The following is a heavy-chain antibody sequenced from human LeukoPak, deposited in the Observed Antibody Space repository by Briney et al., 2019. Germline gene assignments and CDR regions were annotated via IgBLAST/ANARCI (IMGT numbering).Heavy chain of an antibody. D-gene: IGHD3-3*01. V-gene: IGHV3-30*02. CDR1: GFTFTSHG. CDR2: IRNDGNDK. J-gene: IGHJ6*03. Sequence: GGSLRLSCAASGFTFTSHGMHWVRQAPGKGLEWVSFIRNDGNDKYYTDSVKGRFTISRDNSKNTLNLQMNSLRSEDTAVYYCARGTVFGDYYYYMDVWGKGTTVTVSS. CDR3: ARGTVFGDYYYYMDV.